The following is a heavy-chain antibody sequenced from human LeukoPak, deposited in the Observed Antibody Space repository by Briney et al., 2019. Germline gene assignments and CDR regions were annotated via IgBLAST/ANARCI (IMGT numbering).Heavy chain of an antibody. Sequence: SETLSLTCTVSGGSISSYYWSSIRQPAGKGLEWIGRIYTSGSTNYNPSLKSRVTMSVDTSKNQFSLKLSSVTAADTAAYYCARESIVVVPPDYYYYYYMDVWGKGTTVTVSS. J-gene: IGHJ6*03. CDR1: GGSISSYY. CDR3: ARESIVVVPPDYYYYYYMDV. CDR2: IYTSGST. D-gene: IGHD2-2*01. V-gene: IGHV4-4*07.